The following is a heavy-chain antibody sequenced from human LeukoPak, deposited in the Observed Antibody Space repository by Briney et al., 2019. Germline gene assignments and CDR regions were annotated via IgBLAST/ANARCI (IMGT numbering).Heavy chain of an antibody. Sequence: ASVKVSCKASGYTFTGYYMHWVRQAPGQGLEWMGWINPNSGGTNYAQKFQGRVTMTRDTSISTAYMELRSLRSDDTAVYYCARDHTYYYDSSGYYYFDYWGQGTLVTVSS. CDR1: GYTFTGYY. V-gene: IGHV1-2*02. J-gene: IGHJ4*02. CDR3: ARDHTYYYDSSGYYYFDY. D-gene: IGHD3-22*01. CDR2: INPNSGGT.